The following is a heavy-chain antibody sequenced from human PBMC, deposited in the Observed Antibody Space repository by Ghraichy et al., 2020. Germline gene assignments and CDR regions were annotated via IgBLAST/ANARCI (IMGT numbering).Heavy chain of an antibody. J-gene: IGHJ4*02. V-gene: IGHV4-31*03. Sequence: SETLSLTCTVSGGSISSGGYYWSWIRQHPGKGLEWIGYIYYSGSTYYNPSLKSRVTISVDTSKNQFSLKLSSVTAADTAVYYCARANSYGTYYFDYWGQGTPVIVSS. CDR2: IYYSGST. CDR1: GGSISSGGYY. D-gene: IGHD5-18*01. CDR3: ARANSYGTYYFDY.